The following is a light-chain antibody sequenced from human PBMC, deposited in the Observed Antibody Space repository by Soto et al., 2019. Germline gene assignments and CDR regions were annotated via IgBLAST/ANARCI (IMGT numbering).Light chain of an antibody. J-gene: IGLJ1*01. Sequence: QSALTQPASVSGSPGQSITISCTGTSSDVGSYNLVSWYQQHPGKAPKLMICEVSKRPSGVSNRFSGSKSGNTASLTISRLQAEDEADYYCCSYAGSSTYVFGTGTKVTVL. CDR3: CSYAGSSTYV. V-gene: IGLV2-23*02. CDR1: SSDVGSYNL. CDR2: EVS.